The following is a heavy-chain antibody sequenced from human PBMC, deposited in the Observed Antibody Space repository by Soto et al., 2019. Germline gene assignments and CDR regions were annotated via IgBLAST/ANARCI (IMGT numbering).Heavy chain of an antibody. V-gene: IGHV3-30-3*01. CDR3: ATSPSSGSWIQLWFYFQH. J-gene: IGHJ1*01. CDR2: ISYDGSNK. Sequence: QVQLVESGGGVVQPGRSLRLSCAASGFTFSSYAMHWVRQAPGKGLEWVAVISYDGSNKYYADSVKGRFTISRDKSKNTLYLQMNSRGAEDTSVYYCATSPSSGSWIQLWFYFQHWGQGTLVTVSS. D-gene: IGHD5-18*01. CDR1: GFTFSSYA.